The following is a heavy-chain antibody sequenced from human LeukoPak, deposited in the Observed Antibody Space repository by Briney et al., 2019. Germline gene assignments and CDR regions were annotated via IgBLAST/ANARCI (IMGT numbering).Heavy chain of an antibody. CDR2: ISYDGSNK. V-gene: IGHV3-30*18. CDR1: GFTFSSYG. Sequence: GGSLRLSCAASGFTFSSYGMHWVRQAPGKGLEWVAVISYDGSNKYYADSVKGRFTISRDNSKNTLYLQMNSLRAEDTAVFYCAKDESRDGYNLGAADYWGQGTLVTVSS. CDR3: AKDESRDGYNLGAADY. D-gene: IGHD5-24*01. J-gene: IGHJ4*02.